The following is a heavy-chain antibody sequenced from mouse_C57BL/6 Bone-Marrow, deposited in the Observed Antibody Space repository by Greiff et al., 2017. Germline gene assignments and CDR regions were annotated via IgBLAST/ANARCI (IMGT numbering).Heavy chain of an antibody. Sequence: QVQLQQPGAELVMPGASVKLSCKASGYTFTSYWMHWVKQRPGQGLEWIGEIDPSDSYTNYNQKFKGKSTLTVDKSSSTAYMQRSSLTSEDSAVYYCARDYSKGYFDVWGTGTTVTVSS. J-gene: IGHJ1*03. D-gene: IGHD2-5*01. CDR3: ARDYSKGYFDV. CDR2: IDPSDSYT. V-gene: IGHV1-69*01. CDR1: GYTFTSYW.